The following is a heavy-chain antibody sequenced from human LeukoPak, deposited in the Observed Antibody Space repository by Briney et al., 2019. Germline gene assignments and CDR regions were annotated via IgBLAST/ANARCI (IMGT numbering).Heavy chain of an antibody. CDR1: GFTVSSNY. D-gene: IGHD1-20*01. CDR2: IYRGGST. J-gene: IGHJ4*02. CDR3: AKPKDNSLYCFDY. Sequence: GGSLRLSCAASGFTVSSNYMSWARQAPGKGLEWVSFIYRGGSTNYADSVKGRFTVSRDDSKNTLYLQMNSLRAEDTAVYYCAKPKDNSLYCFDYWGQGTLVTVSS. V-gene: IGHV3-66*04.